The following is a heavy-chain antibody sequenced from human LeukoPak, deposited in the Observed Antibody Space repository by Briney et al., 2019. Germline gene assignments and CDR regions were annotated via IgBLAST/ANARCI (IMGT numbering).Heavy chain of an antibody. Sequence: SVKVSCKASGGTFSSYAISWVRQAPGQGLEWMGRIIPILGIANYAQKFQGRVTITADKSTSTAYMELSSLRSEDTAVYYCARGPFDIGIVATIYHSVASVNWFDPWGQGTLVTVSS. CDR3: ARGPFDIGIVATIYHSVASVNWFDP. V-gene: IGHV1-69*04. CDR2: IIPILGIA. D-gene: IGHD5-12*01. J-gene: IGHJ5*02. CDR1: GGTFSSYA.